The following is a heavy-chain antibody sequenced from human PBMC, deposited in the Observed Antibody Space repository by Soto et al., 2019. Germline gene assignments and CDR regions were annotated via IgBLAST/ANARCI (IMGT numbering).Heavy chain of an antibody. CDR1: GFTFSSYW. CDR2: IKQDGSEK. D-gene: IGHD3-3*01. J-gene: IGHJ6*03. V-gene: IGHV3-7*01. Sequence: EVQLVESGGGLVQPGGSLRLSCAASGFTFSSYWMSWVRQAPGKGLEWVANIKQDGSEKYYVDSVKGRFTISRDNAKNSLYLQMNSLRAEDTAVYYCARSTIFGSYYMDVWGKGTTVTGSS. CDR3: ARSTIFGSYYMDV.